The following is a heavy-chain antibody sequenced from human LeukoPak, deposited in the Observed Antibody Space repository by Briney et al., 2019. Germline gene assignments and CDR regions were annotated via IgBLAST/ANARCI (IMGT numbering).Heavy chain of an antibody. J-gene: IGHJ4*02. V-gene: IGHV3-23*01. Sequence: GGSLRLSCAASGFTFSSYAMSWVRQAPGKGLEWVSAISGSGGSTYYADSVKGRFTISRDNSKNTLYLQMNSLRAEDTAVYYCAKDHYYDSSGYYTTYFDYWGQRTLVTVSS. CDR3: AKDHYYDSSGYYTTYFDY. CDR1: GFTFSSYA. CDR2: ISGSGGST. D-gene: IGHD3-22*01.